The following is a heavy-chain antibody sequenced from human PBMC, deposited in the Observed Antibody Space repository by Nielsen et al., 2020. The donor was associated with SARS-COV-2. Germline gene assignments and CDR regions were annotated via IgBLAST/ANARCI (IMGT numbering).Heavy chain of an antibody. CDR2: INWNGGTT. J-gene: IGHJ6*02. CDR3: ARGWLAAPYYYGMDL. CDR1: GFTFDDYG. D-gene: IGHD6-19*01. Sequence: GESLKISCAASGFTFDDYGMSWVRQAPGKGLEWVAGINWNGGTTGYGDSVKGRFTISRDNAKSSLYLQMNSLRAEDTALYYCARGWLAAPYYYGMDLWGQGNTVTVSS. V-gene: IGHV3-20*04.